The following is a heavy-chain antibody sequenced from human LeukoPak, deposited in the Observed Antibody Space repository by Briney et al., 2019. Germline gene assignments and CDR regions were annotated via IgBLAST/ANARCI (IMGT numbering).Heavy chain of an antibody. CDR1: GYTFTRFD. CDR2: MNPDNGNT. V-gene: IGHV1-8*01. D-gene: IGHD2-8*01. Sequence: SVKVSCKTSGYTFTRFDINWVRQATGQGLEWMGWMNPDNGNTDYAQKFQGRVTMTRNTSIDTVYLELSNLRSEDTAVYYCARGEYMYGHEIDHWGQGTLVTDSS. J-gene: IGHJ4*02. CDR3: ARGEYMYGHEIDH.